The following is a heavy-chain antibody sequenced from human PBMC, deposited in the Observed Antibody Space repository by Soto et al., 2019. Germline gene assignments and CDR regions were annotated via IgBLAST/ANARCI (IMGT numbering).Heavy chain of an antibody. Sequence: GGSLRLSCAASGFTFRNFWMHWVRQVPGEGLVWVSSINNDGSRTWYADAVRGRIAISRDNARNSLHLQMNSLRAEDTAVYYCGTTFDYWGQGALVTVSS. D-gene: IGHD1-26*01. CDR3: GTTFDY. J-gene: IGHJ4*02. V-gene: IGHV3-74*01. CDR1: GFTFRNFW. CDR2: INNDGSRT.